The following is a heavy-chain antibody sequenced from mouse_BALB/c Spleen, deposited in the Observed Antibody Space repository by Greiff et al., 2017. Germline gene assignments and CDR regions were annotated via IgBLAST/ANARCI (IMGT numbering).Heavy chain of an antibody. CDR3: ARMDLADYWYFDV. CDR1: GFSLSTSNMG. Sequence: QVTLKESGPGILQPSQTLSLTCSFSGFSLSTSNMGVGWLRQPSGQGLEWLLHILWNDSKYYNPALESRPAISEDTYNNQVFLKLANVDTADTATCYCARMDLADYWYFDVWGAGTTVTVSS. J-gene: IGHJ1*01. CDR2: ILWNDSK. V-gene: IGHV8-5*01.